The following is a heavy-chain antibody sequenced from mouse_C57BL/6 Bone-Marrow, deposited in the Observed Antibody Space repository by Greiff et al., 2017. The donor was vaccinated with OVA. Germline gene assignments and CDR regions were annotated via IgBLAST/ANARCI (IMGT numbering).Heavy chain of an antibody. CDR1: GYTFTSYW. D-gene: IGHD1-1*01. J-gene: IGHJ1*03. Sequence: QVQLQQPGAELVKPGASVKMSCKASGYTFTSYWITWVKQRPGQGLEWIGDIYPGSGSTNYNEKFKSKATLTVDTSSSTAYMQLSSLTSEDSAVYYCAKAFITTVVAPYFDVWGTGTTVTVSS. V-gene: IGHV1-55*01. CDR2: IYPGSGST. CDR3: AKAFITTVVAPYFDV.